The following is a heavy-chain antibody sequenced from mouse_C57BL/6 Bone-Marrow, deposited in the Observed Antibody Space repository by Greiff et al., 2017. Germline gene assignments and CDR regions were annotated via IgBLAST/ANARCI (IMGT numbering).Heavy chain of an antibody. V-gene: IGHV1-55*01. CDR2: IYPGSGST. Sequence: QVQLQQPGAELVKPGASVKMSCKASGYTFTSYWITWVKQRPGQGLEWIGDIYPGSGSTNYNEKFKSKATLTVDTSSSTAYMQLSSLTSEDSAVYDCARSFDLLTSYYFDYWAKAPLSQSPQ. CDR3: ARSFDLLTSYYFDY. CDR1: GYTFTSYW. D-gene: IGHD2-1*01. J-gene: IGHJ2*01.